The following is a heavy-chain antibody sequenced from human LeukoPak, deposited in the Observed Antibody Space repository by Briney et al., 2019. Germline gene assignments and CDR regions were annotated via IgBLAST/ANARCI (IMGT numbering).Heavy chain of an antibody. Sequence: GPLRLSCAASGFTFSSYAMTWVRQAPGKGLEWVSAISGSGGNTKYADSVKGRFTISRDNSKSTLYLQMNSLRAEDTAVYYCAKSFYSGSATSAFDIWGQGTMVTVSS. D-gene: IGHD1-26*01. V-gene: IGHV3-23*01. CDR1: GFTFSSYA. CDR2: ISGSGGNT. J-gene: IGHJ3*02. CDR3: AKSFYSGSATSAFDI.